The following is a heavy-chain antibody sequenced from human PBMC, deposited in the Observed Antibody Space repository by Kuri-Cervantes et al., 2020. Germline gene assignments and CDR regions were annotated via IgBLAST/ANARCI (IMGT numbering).Heavy chain of an antibody. CDR2: ISYDGSNR. J-gene: IGHJ6*03. D-gene: IGHD3/OR15-3a*01. Sequence: GESLKISCAASGFTFSNYAMHWVRQAPGKGLEWVAVISYDGSNRYYADSVKGRFTISRDNSKITLHLQMSSLRAEDTAVYYCARDRYLRSGLGYYLDVWGKGTTVTVSS. CDR1: GFTFSNYA. V-gene: IGHV3-30*04. CDR3: ARDRYLRSGLGYYLDV.